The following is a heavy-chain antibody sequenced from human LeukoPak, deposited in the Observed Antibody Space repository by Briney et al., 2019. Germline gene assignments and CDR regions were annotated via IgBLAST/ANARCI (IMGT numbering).Heavy chain of an antibody. V-gene: IGHV4-34*01. CDR3: ASFPRRYSSSWYWFDP. CDR2: INHSGST. J-gene: IGHJ5*02. CDR1: GGSFSGYH. Sequence: PSETLSLTCAVYGGSFSGYHWSWIRQPPGKGLEWIGEINHSGSTNYNPSLKSRVTISVDTSKNQFSLKLSSVTAADTAVYYCASFPRRYSSSWYWFDPWGQGTLVTVSS. D-gene: IGHD6-13*01.